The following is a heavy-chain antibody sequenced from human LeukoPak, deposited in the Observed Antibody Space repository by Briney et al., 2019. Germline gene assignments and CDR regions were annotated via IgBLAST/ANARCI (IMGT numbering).Heavy chain of an antibody. J-gene: IGHJ4*02. CDR3: AKGPPIGTPYYYFDY. D-gene: IGHD2-21*01. Sequence: GGSLRLSCAASGFPFDVYAMHWVRHPPGRGLEWVAGISWNSASIAYADSVKGRFTISRDNAEKSVYLQMNSLGVEDTALYYCAKGPPIGTPYYYFDYWGQGTLVTVSS. V-gene: IGHV3-9*01. CDR1: GFPFDVYA. CDR2: ISWNSASI.